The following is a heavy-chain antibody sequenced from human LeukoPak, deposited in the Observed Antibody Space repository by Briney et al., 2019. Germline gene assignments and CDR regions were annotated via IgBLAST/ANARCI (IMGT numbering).Heavy chain of an antibody. D-gene: IGHD1-26*01. CDR3: AKGAQRGGSGSSYFDY. Sequence: GRSLRLSCAASGFTFSSYGMHWVRQAPGKGLEWVAVISYDGSNKYYADSVKGRFTISRDNSKNTLYLQMNSLRAEDTAVYYCAKGAQRGGSGSSYFDYWGQGTLVTVSS. V-gene: IGHV3-30*18. CDR1: GFTFSSYG. J-gene: IGHJ4*02. CDR2: ISYDGSNK.